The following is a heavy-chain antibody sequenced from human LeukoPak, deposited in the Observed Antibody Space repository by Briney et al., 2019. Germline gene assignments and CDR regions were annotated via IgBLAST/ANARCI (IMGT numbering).Heavy chain of an antibody. J-gene: IGHJ4*02. CDR1: GDSVSSNSAA. CDR3: ARAGGMTTVTTFDY. D-gene: IGHD4-17*01. Sequence: SQTLSLTCAISGDSVSSNSAAWNWIRQSPSRGLEWLGRTYYRSKWYNDYAVSVKNRITINPDTSKNQFSLQLNSVTPEDTAVYYCARAGGMTTVTTFDYWGQGTLVTVSS. CDR2: TYYRSKWYN. V-gene: IGHV6-1*01.